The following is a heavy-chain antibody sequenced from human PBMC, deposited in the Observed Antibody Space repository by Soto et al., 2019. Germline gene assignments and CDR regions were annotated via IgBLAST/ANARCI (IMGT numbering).Heavy chain of an antibody. J-gene: IGHJ4*02. V-gene: IGHV3-23*01. CDR3: AKDQGPTVTHPLDY. D-gene: IGHD4-17*01. CDR1: GFTFSSYA. CDR2: ISGSGGST. Sequence: EVQLLESGGGLVQPGGSQRLSCAASGFTFSSYAMSWVRQAPGKGLEWVSAISGSGGSTYYADSVKGRFTISRDNSKNTLYLQMNSLRAEDTAVYYCAKDQGPTVTHPLDYWGQGTLVTVSS.